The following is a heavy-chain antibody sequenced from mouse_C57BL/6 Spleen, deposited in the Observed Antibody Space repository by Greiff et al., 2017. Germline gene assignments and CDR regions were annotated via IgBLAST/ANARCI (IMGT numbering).Heavy chain of an antibody. CDR1: GFNIKDYY. V-gene: IGHV14-1*01. CDR3: ATTGGSSPAWFAY. D-gene: IGHD1-1*01. Sequence: EVQLQQSGAELVRPGASVKLSCTASGFNIKDYYMHWVKQRPERGLEWIGRIDPEGGGTEYDQKFQGKATMTADPSSNTAYLQLSSLTSEDTAVYYCATTGGSSPAWFAYWGQGTLVTVSA. J-gene: IGHJ3*01. CDR2: IDPEGGGT.